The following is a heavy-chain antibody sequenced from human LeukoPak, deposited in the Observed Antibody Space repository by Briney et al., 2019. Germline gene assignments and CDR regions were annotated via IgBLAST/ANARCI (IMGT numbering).Heavy chain of an antibody. CDR3: AHPGYCSGGSCYDY. J-gene: IGHJ4*02. CDR1: GFTFSGYA. Sequence: GGSLRLSCAASGFTFSGYAMSWLRQAPGKGLEWVSAISGSGGSTYYADSVKGRFTISRDNSKNTLYLQMNSLRAEYTAVYYCAHPGYCSGGSCYDYWGQGTLVTVSS. CDR2: ISGSGGST. D-gene: IGHD2-15*01. V-gene: IGHV3-23*01.